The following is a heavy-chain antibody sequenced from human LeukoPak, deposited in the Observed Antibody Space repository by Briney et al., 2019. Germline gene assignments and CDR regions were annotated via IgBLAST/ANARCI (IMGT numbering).Heavy chain of an antibody. V-gene: IGHV4-38-2*01. CDR2: IYHSGSP. J-gene: IGHJ6*03. Sequence: SETLSLTCAVSGYSISSGYYWGWIRQPPGKGLEWIGSIYHSGSPNYNPSLKSRVTMSVDTSKNHFSLKLSSVTAADTAVYYCARHAGSYGDYYYYMDVWGKGTTVAV. CDR1: GYSISSGYY. CDR3: ARHAGSYGDYYYYMDV. D-gene: IGHD3-10*01.